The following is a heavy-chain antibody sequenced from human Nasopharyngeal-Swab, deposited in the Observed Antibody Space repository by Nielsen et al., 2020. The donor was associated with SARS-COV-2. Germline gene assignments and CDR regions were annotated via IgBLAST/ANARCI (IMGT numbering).Heavy chain of an antibody. CDR1: GFTFSSFG. Sequence: GESLKISCAASGFTFSSFGMHWVRQAPGKGLEWVAFIAHDASNEYYGDSVKGRFTISRDNAKNSLYLQINSLRAEDTTVYYCARGGWYFDFWGRGTLVTVSS. D-gene: IGHD3-16*01. CDR3: ARGGWYFDF. J-gene: IGHJ2*01. V-gene: IGHV3-30*03. CDR2: IAHDASNE.